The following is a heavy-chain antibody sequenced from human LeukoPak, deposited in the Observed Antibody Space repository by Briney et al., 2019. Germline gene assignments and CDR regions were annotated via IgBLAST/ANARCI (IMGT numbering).Heavy chain of an antibody. J-gene: IGHJ6*03. Sequence: ASVKVSCKASGGTFSSYAISWVRQAPGQGLEWMGGIIRMFGTTNYAQKFQGRVTITTDESTSTAYLELSSLRSEDTAVYYCARGGSGPAAVRGYFMDVWGKGTTVIVSS. V-gene: IGHV1-69*05. CDR3: ARGGSGPAAVRGYFMDV. CDR2: IIRMFGTT. D-gene: IGHD2-2*02. CDR1: GGTFSSYA.